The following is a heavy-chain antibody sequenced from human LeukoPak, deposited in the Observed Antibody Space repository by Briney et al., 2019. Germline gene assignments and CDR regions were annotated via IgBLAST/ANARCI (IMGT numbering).Heavy chain of an antibody. V-gene: IGHV4-39*01. CDR1: GGSISSSSYY. CDR2: IYYSGST. J-gene: IGHJ5*02. Sequence: PSETLSLTCTVSGGSISSSSYYWGWIRQPPGKGLEWIGSIYYSGSTYYNPSLKSRVTISVDTSKNQFSLKLSSVTAADTAVYYCARRVKQLVVRDWFDPWGQGTLVTVSS. D-gene: IGHD6-6*01. CDR3: ARRVKQLVVRDWFDP.